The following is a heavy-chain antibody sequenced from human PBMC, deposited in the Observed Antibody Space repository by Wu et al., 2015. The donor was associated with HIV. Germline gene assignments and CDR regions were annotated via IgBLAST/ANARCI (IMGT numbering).Heavy chain of an antibody. CDR1: GYTFTSYA. CDR3: ARGMRVRGIIRGYGMDV. CDR2: ISAYNGDT. J-gene: IGHJ6*02. Sequence: QVQLVQSGAEVKKPGASVKVSCKASGYTFTSYAITWVRQAPGQGLEWMGWISAYNGDTNYAQNLQGRVTMTTDTSTSTAYMELRSLRSDDTAVYYCARGMRVRGIIRGYGMDVWGQGTTVTVSS. V-gene: IGHV1-18*01. D-gene: IGHD3-10*01.